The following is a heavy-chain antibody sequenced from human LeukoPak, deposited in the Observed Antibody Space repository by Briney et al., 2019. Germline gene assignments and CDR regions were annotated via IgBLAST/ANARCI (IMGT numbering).Heavy chain of an antibody. CDR3: ARALSSGRLDY. D-gene: IGHD6-19*01. CDR1: GFTLSSYA. V-gene: IGHV3-30-3*01. CDR2: ISYDGSNK. J-gene: IGHJ4*02. Sequence: PGRSLRLSCAASGFTLSSYAMHWVRQAPGKGLEWVAVISYDGSNKYYADSVKGRFTISRDNSKNTLYLQMNSLRAEDTAVYYCARALSSGRLDYWGQGTLVTVSS.